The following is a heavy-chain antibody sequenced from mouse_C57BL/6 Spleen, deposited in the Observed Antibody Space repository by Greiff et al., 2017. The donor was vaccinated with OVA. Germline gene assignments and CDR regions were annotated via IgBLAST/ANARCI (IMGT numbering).Heavy chain of an antibody. Sequence: QVQLQQSGPELVKPGASVKISCKASGYAFSSSWMNWVKQRPGKGLEWIGRIYPGDGDTNYNGKFQGKATLTADKSSSTAYMPLSSLTSEDSAFYCWASYYYGSSYYAMDYWGQGTSVTVSS. CDR1: GYAFSSSW. CDR2: IYPGDGDT. J-gene: IGHJ4*01. D-gene: IGHD1-1*01. CDR3: ASYYYGSSYYAMDY. V-gene: IGHV1-82*01.